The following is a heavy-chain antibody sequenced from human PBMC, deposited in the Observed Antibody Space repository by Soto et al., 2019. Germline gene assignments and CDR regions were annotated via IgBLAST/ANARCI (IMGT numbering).Heavy chain of an antibody. CDR2: IYHTGTT. CDR1: GGSITSSGYS. J-gene: IGHJ6*01. V-gene: IGHV4-30-2*01. D-gene: IGHD3-10*01. Sequence: SETLSLTCSVSGGSITSSGYSWTWIRQPPGKGLECIGYIYHTGTTYYNPSLKSRLTISLYRSKNHFSLKLTSVTSADTAVYFCVRPSRRIRGEGGMEGCRQGHTV. CDR3: VRPSRRIRGEGGMEG.